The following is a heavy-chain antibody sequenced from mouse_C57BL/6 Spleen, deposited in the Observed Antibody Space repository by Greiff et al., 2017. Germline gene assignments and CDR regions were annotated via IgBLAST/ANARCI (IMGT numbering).Heavy chain of an antibody. CDR3: ARDRDDGYSFAY. V-gene: IGHV5-4*01. J-gene: IGHJ3*01. CDR2: ISDGGSYT. D-gene: IGHD2-3*01. Sequence: EVKLVESGGGLVKPGGSLKLSCAASGFTFSSYAMSWVRQTPEKGLEWVATISDGGSYTYYPDNVKGRFTISRDNAKNNLYLQMSHLKSEDTAMYYCARDRDDGYSFAYWGQGTLVTVSA. CDR1: GFTFSSYA.